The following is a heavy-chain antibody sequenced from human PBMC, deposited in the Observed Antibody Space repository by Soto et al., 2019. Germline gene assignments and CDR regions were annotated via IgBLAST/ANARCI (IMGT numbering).Heavy chain of an antibody. CDR2: INPNSGGT. CDR3: ARMIAASGHYGMGV. V-gene: IGHV1-2*04. J-gene: IGHJ6*02. D-gene: IGHD6-13*01. CDR1: GYTVTAYY. Sequence: QVQLVQSGAEVKKPGASVKVSCKASGYTVTAYYVHWVRQAPGQGLEWMGWINPNSGGTNYAQKFQGWVTXXRXTXXSTVYMELSRLRFDDTAVYYCARMIAASGHYGMGVWGQGTTVTVSS.